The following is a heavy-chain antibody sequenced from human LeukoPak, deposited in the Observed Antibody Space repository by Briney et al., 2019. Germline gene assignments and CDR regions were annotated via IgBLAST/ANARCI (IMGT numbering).Heavy chain of an antibody. CDR3: ARGLLYYDILTGYLDWYFDL. V-gene: IGHV4-61*02. Sequence: ASQTLSLTCTVSGGSISSGSYYWSWIRQPAGKGLEWIGRIHTSGSTNYNPSLKSRDIISVDTSKNQFSLKLSSVTAADTAVYYCARGLLYYDILTGYLDWYFDLWGRGPLVTVSS. CDR1: GGSISSGSYY. D-gene: IGHD3-9*01. J-gene: IGHJ2*01. CDR2: IHTSGST.